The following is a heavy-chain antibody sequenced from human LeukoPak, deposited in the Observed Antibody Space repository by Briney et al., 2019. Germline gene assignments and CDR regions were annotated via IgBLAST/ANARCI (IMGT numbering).Heavy chain of an antibody. Sequence: SETLSLTCTVSGDSISNGDYYWSWIRQPPGTGLEWIGYIYYSGSTYYNPSLKSRVTISVGTSKNQFSLRLSPATAADTAVYYCASLPRSGFPYYFDYWGQGTLVTVSS. CDR2: IYYSGST. V-gene: IGHV4-30-4*01. CDR3: ASLPRSGFPYYFDY. CDR1: GDSISNGDYY. D-gene: IGHD3-3*01. J-gene: IGHJ4*02.